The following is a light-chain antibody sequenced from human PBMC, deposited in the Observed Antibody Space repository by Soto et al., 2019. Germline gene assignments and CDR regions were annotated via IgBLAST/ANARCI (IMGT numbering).Light chain of an antibody. Sequence: DIQMTQSPSSLSASVGDTVTITCRASQIIISYLNWYQQKPGKAPNLLIYGASSLQSGVPSRFSGSASGTDFTLPISSLQPEDFATYYCQQTYSAPWTFGQGTRVDVK. V-gene: IGKV1-39*01. J-gene: IGKJ1*01. CDR2: GAS. CDR1: QIIISY. CDR3: QQTYSAPWT.